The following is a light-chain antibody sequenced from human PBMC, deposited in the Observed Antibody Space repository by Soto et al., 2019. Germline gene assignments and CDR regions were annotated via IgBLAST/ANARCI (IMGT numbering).Light chain of an antibody. J-gene: IGKJ5*01. Sequence: AIQLTQSPSSLSASVGDRVTITCRASQGIRGALAWYQQRPGKPPKMLIYDVSKLERGVPSRFSGSDSGTHLTLTIRSLQAEDFATYYCQQFNRYPITFGQGTRLEIK. CDR1: QGIRGA. V-gene: IGKV1-13*02. CDR2: DVS. CDR3: QQFNRYPIT.